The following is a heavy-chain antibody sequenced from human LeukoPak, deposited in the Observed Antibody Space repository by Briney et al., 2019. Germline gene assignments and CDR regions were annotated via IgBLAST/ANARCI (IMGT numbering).Heavy chain of an antibody. CDR2: IYSGGST. Sequence: PGGSLRLSCAASGFTVSSNYMSWVRQAPGKGLEWVSVIYSGGSTYYADSVKGRFTISRDNSKNTLYLQMNSLRAEDTAVYYCARVGYGDYGVYYYMDVWGKGTTATVSS. D-gene: IGHD4-17*01. V-gene: IGHV3-53*01. CDR1: GFTVSSNY. CDR3: ARVGYGDYGVYYYMDV. J-gene: IGHJ6*03.